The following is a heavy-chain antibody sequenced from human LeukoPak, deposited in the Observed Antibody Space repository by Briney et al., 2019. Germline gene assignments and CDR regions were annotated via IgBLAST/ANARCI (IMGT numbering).Heavy chain of an antibody. CDR1: GYTFTGYY. CDR3: ARDPTYYDILTGYPDY. V-gene: IGHV1-2*02. D-gene: IGHD3-9*01. J-gene: IGHJ4*02. CDR2: INPNSGGT. Sequence: ASVKVSCKASGYTFTGYYMHCVRQAPGQGLEWMGWINPNSGGTNYAQKFQGRVTMTRDTSISTAYMELSSLRSDDTAVYYCARDPTYYDILTGYPDYWGQGTLVTVSS.